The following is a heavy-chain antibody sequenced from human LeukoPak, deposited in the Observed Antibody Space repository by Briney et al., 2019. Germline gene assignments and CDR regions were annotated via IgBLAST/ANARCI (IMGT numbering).Heavy chain of an antibody. J-gene: IGHJ4*02. V-gene: IGHV1-24*01. CDR1: GYTLTELS. CDR3: ATPHYSNYGLLLFDY. D-gene: IGHD4-11*01. Sequence: ASVKVSCKVSGYTLTELSMHWVRRAPGKGLEWMGGFDPEDGETIYAQKFQGRVTMTEDTSTDTAYMELSSLRSEDTAVYYCATPHYSNYGLLLFDYWGQGTLVTVSS. CDR2: FDPEDGET.